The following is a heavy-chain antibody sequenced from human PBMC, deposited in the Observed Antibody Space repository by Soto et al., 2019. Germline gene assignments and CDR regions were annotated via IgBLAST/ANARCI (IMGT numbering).Heavy chain of an antibody. CDR3: ARRGSGRYYDY. D-gene: IGHD1-26*01. Sequence: EVPLLESGGGLVQPGGSLRLSCAASGFTFSSYAMRWVRQAPVKGLEWVSAISGSGDSTYYADSVKGRFTISRDNSKNTLYLQMNSLRAEDTAVYYCARRGSGRYYDYWGQGTLVTVSS. CDR1: GFTFSSYA. CDR2: ISGSGDST. J-gene: IGHJ4*02. V-gene: IGHV3-23*01.